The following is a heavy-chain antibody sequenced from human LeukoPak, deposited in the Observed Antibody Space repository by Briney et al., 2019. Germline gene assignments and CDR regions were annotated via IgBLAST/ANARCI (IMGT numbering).Heavy chain of an antibody. V-gene: IGHV3-21*01. CDR1: GFTFSSYR. Sequence: PGGSLRLSCAASGFTFSSYRMTWVPRAPGKGLGWVSSINSSSSDIYYADSVKGRFTISRDNAKNSLYLQMNSLRAEDTAVYYCARGKRSRWLATNSGFDYWGQGTLVTVSS. CDR3: ARGKRSRWLATNSGFDY. J-gene: IGHJ4*02. CDR2: INSSSSDI. D-gene: IGHD6-19*01.